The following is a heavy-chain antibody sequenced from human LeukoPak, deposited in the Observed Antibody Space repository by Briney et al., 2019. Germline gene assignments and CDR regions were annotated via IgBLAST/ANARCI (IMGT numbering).Heavy chain of an antibody. CDR1: GFIFSDYS. D-gene: IGHD2-8*01. V-gene: IGHV3-21*06. CDR3: ARDSYCPNDVCYDY. Sequence: PGGSLRLSCAASGFIFSDYSMGWVRQAPGKGLEWVSSITTSRDQYHADSVKGRFTVSRDNAKSSVYLQMDSLRADDTAVYCCARDSYCPNDVCYDYWGQGVLVTVS. J-gene: IGHJ4*02. CDR2: ITTSRDQ.